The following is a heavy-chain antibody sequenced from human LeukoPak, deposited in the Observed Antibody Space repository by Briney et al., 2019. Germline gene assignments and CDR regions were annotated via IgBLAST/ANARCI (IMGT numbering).Heavy chain of an antibody. D-gene: IGHD6-6*01. CDR2: ISAYNGNT. J-gene: IGHJ4*02. Sequence: ASVKVSCKASGYTFTSYGISWVRQPTAQGLEWMGWISAYNGNTNNAHKLQGRVTMTTVTSTSTAYMELRSLISDDTAVYYWAREQQHVLDYWGQGTLVSVFS. CDR1: GYTFTSYG. CDR3: AREQQHVLDY. V-gene: IGHV1-18*01.